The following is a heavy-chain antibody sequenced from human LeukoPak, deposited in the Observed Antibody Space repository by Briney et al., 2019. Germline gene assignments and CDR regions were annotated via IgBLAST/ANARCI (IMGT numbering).Heavy chain of an antibody. CDR2: ISASGGTT. Sequence: GGSLRLSCTSSQLTFNRYVMAWVRQAPGRGLEWVSTISASGGTTYYADSVKGRFTISRDNSKNTLYLQMNSLRAEDTAVYYCANTLRPTYYYDSSGYYPFDYWGQGTLVTVSS. V-gene: IGHV3-23*01. CDR1: QLTFNRYV. J-gene: IGHJ4*02. CDR3: ANTLRPTYYYDSSGYYPFDY. D-gene: IGHD3-22*01.